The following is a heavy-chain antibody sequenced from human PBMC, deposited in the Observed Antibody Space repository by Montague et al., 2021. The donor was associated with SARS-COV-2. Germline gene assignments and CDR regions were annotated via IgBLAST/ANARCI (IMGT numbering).Heavy chain of an antibody. Sequence: SLRLSCAGSGFTFSTYAFHWVRQAPGKGLEWVSLISFNGNKKYYTDSVKGRFTISRDNSKNTIYLQMNSLKAEDTAVYYCARDGWHDGYYSGPLDLWCQGTRVNV. D-gene: IGHD5-18*01. CDR2: ISFNGNKK. CDR3: ARDGWHDGYYSGPLDL. J-gene: IGHJ5*02. V-gene: IGHV3-30-3*01. CDR1: GFTFSTYA.